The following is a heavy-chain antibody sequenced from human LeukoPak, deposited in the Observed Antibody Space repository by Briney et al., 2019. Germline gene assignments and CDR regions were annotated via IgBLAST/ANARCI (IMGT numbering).Heavy chain of an antibody. Sequence: GASVKVSCKASGYTFTSYDINWVRQATGQGLEWMGWMNPNSGNTGYAQKFQGRVTITRNTSISTAYMELSSLRSEDTAVYYCARCLRALGRSFDPWGQGTLVTVSS. CDR2: MNPNSGNT. CDR1: GYTFTSYD. D-gene: IGHD5/OR15-5a*01. J-gene: IGHJ5*02. CDR3: ARCLRALGRSFDP. V-gene: IGHV1-8*03.